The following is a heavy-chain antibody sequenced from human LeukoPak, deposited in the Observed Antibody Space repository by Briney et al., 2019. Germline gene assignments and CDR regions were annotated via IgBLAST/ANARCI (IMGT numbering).Heavy chain of an antibody. Sequence: GGSLRLSCAASGFRFDDYALHWARQAPGKGLEWVAVISPDGSNKYYADSVNGRFTISRDNSKSTLYLQMNTLTVEDTAIYHCSNEGGVYLPFADWGQGTRVTVSS. CDR2: ISPDGSNK. J-gene: IGHJ4*02. D-gene: IGHD2-8*01. CDR1: GFRFDDYA. V-gene: IGHV3-30*18. CDR3: SNEGGVYLPFAD.